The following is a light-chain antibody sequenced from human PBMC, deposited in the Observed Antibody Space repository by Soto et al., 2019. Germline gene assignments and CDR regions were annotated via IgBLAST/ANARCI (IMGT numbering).Light chain of an antibody. CDR2: GAS. Sequence: ELVMTQSPATQSVSPGERARLSCRASQSVSSNLAWYQQKPGQAPRLLIYGASTRATGIPARFSGSGSGTEFTLTISSLQSEDFAVYYCQQYNNWPSWTFGQGTKVDIK. V-gene: IGKV3-15*01. CDR1: QSVSSN. J-gene: IGKJ1*01. CDR3: QQYNNWPSWT.